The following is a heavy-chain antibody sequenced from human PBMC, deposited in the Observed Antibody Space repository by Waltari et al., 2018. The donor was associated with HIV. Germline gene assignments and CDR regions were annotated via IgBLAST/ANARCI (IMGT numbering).Heavy chain of an antibody. D-gene: IGHD2-15*01. CDR2: IRYDGISK. CDR3: AREGYCSGGSCPLPH. CDR1: GFLFNNYG. V-gene: IGHV3-33*01. J-gene: IGHJ6*02. Sequence: QVQLEESGGGVVQPGRSLSLSCTASGFLFNNYGMHWVRQAPGKGRGWVALIRYDGISKYYAESVKGRFTISRDKSKNTLYLEMNSLRAEDTAVYYCAREGYCSGGSCPLPHWGQGTTVTVSS.